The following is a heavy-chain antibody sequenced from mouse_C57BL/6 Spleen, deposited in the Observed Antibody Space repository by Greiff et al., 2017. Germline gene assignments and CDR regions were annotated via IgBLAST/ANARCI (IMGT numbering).Heavy chain of an antibody. V-gene: IGHV1-42*01. D-gene: IGHD2-4*01. CDR2: INPSTGGT. CDR1: GYSFTGYY. Sequence: VQLKESGPELVKPGASVKISCKASGYSFTGYYMNWVKQSPEKSLEWIGEINPSTGGTTYNQKFKAKATLTVDKSSSTAYMQHKSLTSEDSAVYYCARGAYYDYDRDAMDYWGQGTSVTVSS. CDR3: ARGAYYDYDRDAMDY. J-gene: IGHJ4*01.